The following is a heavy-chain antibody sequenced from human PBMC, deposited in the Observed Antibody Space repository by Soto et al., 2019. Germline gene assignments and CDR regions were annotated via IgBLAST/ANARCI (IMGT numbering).Heavy chain of an antibody. V-gene: IGHV3-48*01. CDR1: GFTFSSYS. CDR2: ISSSSSTI. Sequence: TGGSLRLSCAASGFTFSSYSMNWVRQAPGKGLEWVSYISSSSSTIYYADSVKGRFTISRDNAKNSLYLQMNSLRAEDTAVYYCARDYYDSSGYWALFDYWGQGTLVTVSS. D-gene: IGHD3-22*01. CDR3: ARDYYDSSGYWALFDY. J-gene: IGHJ4*02.